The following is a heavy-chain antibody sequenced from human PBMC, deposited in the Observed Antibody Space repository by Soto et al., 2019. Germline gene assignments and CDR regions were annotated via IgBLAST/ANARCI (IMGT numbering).Heavy chain of an antibody. CDR2: IWYDGSNK. CDR1: GFTFSSYG. V-gene: IGHV3-33*08. CDR3: ARDKPSWSSAFDI. D-gene: IGHD6-13*01. J-gene: IGHJ3*02. Sequence: GGSLRLSCAASGFTFSSYGMHWVRQAPGKGLEWVAVIWYDGSNKYYADSVKGRFTISRDNSKNTLYLQMNSLRAEDTAVYYCARDKPSWSSAFDIWGQGTMVTVSS.